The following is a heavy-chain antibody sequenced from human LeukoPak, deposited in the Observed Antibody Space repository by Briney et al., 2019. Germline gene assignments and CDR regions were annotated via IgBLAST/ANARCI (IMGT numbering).Heavy chain of an antibody. CDR3: ARGSGDYVWGSYPHALDY. J-gene: IGHJ4*02. CDR2: INHSGST. D-gene: IGHD3-16*02. CDR1: GGSFSGYY. V-gene: IGHV4-34*01. Sequence: SETLSLTCAVYGGSFSGYYWSWIRQPPGKGLEWIGEINHSGSTNYNPSLKSRATISVDTSKNQFSLKLSSVTAADTAVYYCARGSGDYVWGSYPHALDYWGQGTLVTVSS.